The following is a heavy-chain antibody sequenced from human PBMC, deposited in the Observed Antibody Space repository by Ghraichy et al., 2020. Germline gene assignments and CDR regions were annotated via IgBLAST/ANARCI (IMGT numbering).Heavy chain of an antibody. V-gene: IGHV1-2*02. Sequence: ASVKVSCKASGYTFTGYYMHWVRQAPGQGLEWMGWINPNSGGTNYAQKFQGRVTMTRDTSISTAYMELSRLRSDDTAVYYCAREFSVAAAGTISSYFDYWGQGTLVTVSS. D-gene: IGHD6-13*01. J-gene: IGHJ4*02. CDR1: GYTFTGYY. CDR3: AREFSVAAAGTISSYFDY. CDR2: INPNSGGT.